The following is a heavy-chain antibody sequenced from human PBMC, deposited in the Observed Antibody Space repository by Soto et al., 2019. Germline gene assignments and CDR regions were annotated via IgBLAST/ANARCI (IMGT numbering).Heavy chain of an antibody. CDR1: GFTFSNYG. CDR2: ILNDGSNR. V-gene: IGHV3-33*01. D-gene: IGHD3-10*01. CDR3: ARDDEYSGNGMDV. J-gene: IGHJ6*02. Sequence: QVQLVESGGGVVQPGRYLTLSCAASGFTFSNYGMHWVRQAPGKGLEWVAVILNDGSNRYNPDSVKDRFTISRDNSKNTLYLQMNSLRAEDTAVYYCARDDEYSGNGMDVWGQGTTVSVS.